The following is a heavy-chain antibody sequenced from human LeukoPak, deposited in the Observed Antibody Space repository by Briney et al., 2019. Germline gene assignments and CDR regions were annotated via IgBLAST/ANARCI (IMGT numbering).Heavy chain of an antibody. V-gene: IGHV4-34*01. CDR1: GGSSSAYH. J-gene: IGHJ4*02. CDR3: VRADGRDGYKGLVDY. D-gene: IGHD5-24*01. Sequence: SETLSLTCAVYGGSSSAYHWSWIRQPPGKGLEWIGEINHSGSTNYNPSLKSRVTMSVDTSRNQSSLKLNSVTAADAAVYYCVRADGRDGYKGLVDYWGQGTLVTVSS. CDR2: INHSGST.